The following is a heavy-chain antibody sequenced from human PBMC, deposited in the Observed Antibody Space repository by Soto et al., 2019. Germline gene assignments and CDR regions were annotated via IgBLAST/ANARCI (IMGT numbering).Heavy chain of an antibody. CDR2: NTPSSGGT. CDR1: GYTFTSYY. V-gene: IGHV1-46*01. J-gene: IGHJ4*02. CDR3: ARAVSTKTAPIDY. D-gene: IGHD4-17*01. Sequence: GASVKVSCKASGYTFTSYYLHWLRQARGQGLEWMGINTPSSGGTRYSQRFQDRVTMTRDTSTGTVYMELSSLRFEDTAVYYRARAVSTKTAPIDYWGQGTLDTVSS.